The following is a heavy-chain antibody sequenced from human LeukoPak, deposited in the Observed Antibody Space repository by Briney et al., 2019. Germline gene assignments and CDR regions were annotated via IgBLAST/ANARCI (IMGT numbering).Heavy chain of an antibody. CDR1: GYPFTNNW. D-gene: IGHD3-16*02. CDR2: IYPGDSDT. CDR3: ARHPPFMITFGGVIVPPDF. Sequence: GESLKISCKASGYPFTNNWIGWVRQMPGKGLEWMGIIYPGDSDTRYNPSFQGQVTISVDKSISTTYLQWSSLKASDTAIYYCARHPPFMITFGGVIVPPDFWGQGTLVTVSS. J-gene: IGHJ4*02. V-gene: IGHV5-51*01.